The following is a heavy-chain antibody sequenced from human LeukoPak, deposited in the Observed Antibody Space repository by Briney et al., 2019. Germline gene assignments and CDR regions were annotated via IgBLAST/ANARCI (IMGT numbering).Heavy chain of an antibody. CDR2: IYSGGST. J-gene: IGHJ4*02. V-gene: IGHV3-53*01. Sequence: GGSLRLSCAASGFIFSSYSMKWVRQAPGKGLEWVSVIYSGGSTYYADSVKGRFTISRDSSKNTLYLQMNSLRAEDTAVYYCARGRGYCSGGSCLNFDYWGQGTLVTVSS. CDR3: ARGRGYCSGGSCLNFDY. D-gene: IGHD2-15*01. CDR1: GFIFSSYS.